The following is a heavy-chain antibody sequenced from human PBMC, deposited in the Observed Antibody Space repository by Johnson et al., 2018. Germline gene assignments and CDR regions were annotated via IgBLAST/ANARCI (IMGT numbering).Heavy chain of an antibody. D-gene: IGHD1/OR15-1a*01. CDR1: GGSISPYY. V-gene: IGHV4-59*01. CDR2: IYYSGST. J-gene: IGHJ6*03. Sequence: QVQLQESGPGLVKPSETLSLTCTVSGGSISPYYWSWIRQPPGKGLEWIGYIYYSGSTNYNPSLKSRVTISVDTSKNQFSLKLSSETAADTAVYYCARESPPLGTHYSYSYMDVWGKGTTVTVSS. CDR3: ARESPPLGTHYSYSYMDV.